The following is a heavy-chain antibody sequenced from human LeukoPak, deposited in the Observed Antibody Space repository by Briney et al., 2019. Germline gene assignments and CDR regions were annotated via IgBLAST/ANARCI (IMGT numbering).Heavy chain of an antibody. CDR1: GFTFSSYS. J-gene: IGHJ3*02. CDR2: ISSGSGSI. CDR3: VRSMGGVWGMAFDI. V-gene: IGHV3-48*02. D-gene: IGHD3-16*01. Sequence: PGGSLRLSCAASGFTFSSYSMNWVRQAPGKGLEWVSHISSGSGSISYADSVKGRFTISRDNAKNSLYLQMNSLRDEDTAVYYCVRSMGGVWGMAFDICGQGTMVTVSS.